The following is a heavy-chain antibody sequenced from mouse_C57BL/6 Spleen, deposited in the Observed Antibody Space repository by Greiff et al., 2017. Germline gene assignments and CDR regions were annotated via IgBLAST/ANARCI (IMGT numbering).Heavy chain of an antibody. D-gene: IGHD1-1*01. J-gene: IGHJ2*01. CDR3: ARRGYSSSYDY. V-gene: IGHV5-4*03. CDR1: GFTFSSYA. CDR2: ISDGGSYT. Sequence: EVKLMESGGGLVKPGGSLKLSCAASGFTFSSYAMSWVRQTPEKRLEWVATISDGGSYTYYPDNVKGRFTISRDNAKTNPYLQMSHLKSEDTAMYYCARRGYSSSYDYWGQGTTLTVSS.